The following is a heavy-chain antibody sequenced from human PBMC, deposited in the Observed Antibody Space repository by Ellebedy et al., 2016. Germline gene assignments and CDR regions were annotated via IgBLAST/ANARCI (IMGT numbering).Heavy chain of an antibody. CDR2: ISGDGENT. Sequence: GGSLRLSXVASGFTFRNFFMSWVRQAPGRGLEWISTISGDGENTFSADSVKGRFTISRDNSRNTLYLQMNSLRAEDTAVYYCARNMVRGVITHYYYGMDVWGQGTTVTVSS. CDR1: GFTFRNFF. CDR3: ARNMVRGVITHYYYGMDV. V-gene: IGHV3-23*01. D-gene: IGHD3-10*01. J-gene: IGHJ6*02.